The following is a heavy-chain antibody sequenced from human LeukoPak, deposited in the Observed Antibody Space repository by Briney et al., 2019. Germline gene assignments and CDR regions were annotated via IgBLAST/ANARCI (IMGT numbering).Heavy chain of an antibody. J-gene: IGHJ4*02. D-gene: IGHD3-10*01. CDR3: AVSGSYYRYYFDY. CDR2: ISGSGGST. V-gene: IGHV3-23*01. Sequence: PGGSLRLSCAASGFTFSSYAMSWVRQAPGKGLEWVSAISGSGGSTYYADSAKGRFTISRDNSKNTLYLQMNSLRAEDTAVYYCAVSGSYYRYYFDYWGQGTLVTVSS. CDR1: GFTFSSYA.